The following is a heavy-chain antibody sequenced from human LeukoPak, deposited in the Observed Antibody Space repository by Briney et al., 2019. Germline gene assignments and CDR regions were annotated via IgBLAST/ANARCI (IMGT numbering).Heavy chain of an antibody. CDR2: ISSSGSTI. D-gene: IGHD2-2*01. V-gene: IGHV3-11*04. CDR1: GFTVSSNY. Sequence: PGGSLRLSCAASGFTVSSNYMSWIRQAPGKGLEWVSYISSSGSTIYYANSVKGRFTISRDNAKNSLYLQMNSLRAEDTAVYYCAGGPLPAANSYYYMDVWGKGTTVTVSS. CDR3: AGGPLPAANSYYYMDV. J-gene: IGHJ6*03.